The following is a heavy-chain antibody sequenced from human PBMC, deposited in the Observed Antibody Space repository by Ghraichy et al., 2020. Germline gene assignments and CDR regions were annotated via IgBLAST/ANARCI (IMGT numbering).Heavy chain of an antibody. Sequence: GGSLRLSCAASGFTFSSYDMHWVRQATGKGLEWVSAIGTAGDTYYPGSVKGRFTISRENAKNSLYLQMNSLRAGDTAVYYCARVDDYGDFDYWGQGTLVTVSS. CDR2: IGTAGDT. CDR1: GFTFSSYD. CDR3: ARVDDYGDFDY. D-gene: IGHD4-17*01. V-gene: IGHV3-13*01. J-gene: IGHJ4*02.